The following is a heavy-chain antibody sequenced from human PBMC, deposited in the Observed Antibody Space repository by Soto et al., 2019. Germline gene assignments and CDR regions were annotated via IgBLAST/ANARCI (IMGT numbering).Heavy chain of an antibody. J-gene: IGHJ3*02. D-gene: IGHD4-17*01. Sequence: QITLKESGPTLAKPTQTLTLTCTFSGFSLRTSGVGVGWIRQPPGKALEWLALIYWDDDKRYSPSLKSRLTITKDTSKNQVVLTMTNMDPVDTATYYCAHKVTTGAFDIWGQGTMVTVSS. V-gene: IGHV2-5*02. CDR2: IYWDDDK. CDR1: GFSLRTSGVG. CDR3: AHKVTTGAFDI.